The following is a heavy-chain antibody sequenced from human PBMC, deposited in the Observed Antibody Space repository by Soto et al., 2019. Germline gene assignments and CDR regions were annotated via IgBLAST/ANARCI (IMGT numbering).Heavy chain of an antibody. CDR2: MNPNSGNT. V-gene: IGHV1-8*02. D-gene: IGHD3-10*01. CDR3: ARGESGVRYYYYYGMDV. Sequence: ASVKVSCKASGYTFTSYAMHWVRQAPGQRLEWMGWMNPNSGNTEYAQKFQGRVTMTRNTSISTAYMELSSLRSEDTAVYYCARGESGVRYYYYYGMDVWGQGTTVTVSS. J-gene: IGHJ6*02. CDR1: GYTFTSYA.